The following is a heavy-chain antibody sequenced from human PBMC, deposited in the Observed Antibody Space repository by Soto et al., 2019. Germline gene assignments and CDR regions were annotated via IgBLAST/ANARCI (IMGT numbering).Heavy chain of an antibody. D-gene: IGHD3-3*01. V-gene: IGHV4-34*01. J-gene: IGHJ3*02. CDR1: GGSFSGYY. Sequence: PSETLSLTCAVYGGSFSGYYWSWIRQPPGKGLEWIGEINHSGSTNYNPSLKRRVTISVDTSKNQVSLQLSSVNAADTAVSYFERWGSPMYYDFGSGYKDDAFDIWGRGKMVTVSS. CDR2: INHSGST. CDR3: ERWGSPMYYDFGSGYKDDAFDI.